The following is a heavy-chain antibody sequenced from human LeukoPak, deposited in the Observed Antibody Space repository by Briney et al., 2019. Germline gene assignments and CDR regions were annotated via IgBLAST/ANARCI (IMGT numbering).Heavy chain of an antibody. J-gene: IGHJ4*02. Sequence: PSETLSLTCTVSGDSMSSRSYYWGWIRQPPGKGLEWIGNIYYTGTTYYNPSLKSRVNIAVDASKNQFSLYLSSVTAADTAVYYCARQRTAGTKVIDYWSQGTLVTVSS. V-gene: IGHV4-39*01. D-gene: IGHD1-1*01. CDR1: GDSMSSRSYY. CDR2: IYYTGTT. CDR3: ARQRTAGTKVIDY.